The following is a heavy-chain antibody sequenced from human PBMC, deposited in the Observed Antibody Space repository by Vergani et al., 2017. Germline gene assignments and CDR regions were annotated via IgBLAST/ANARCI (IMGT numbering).Heavy chain of an antibody. Sequence: VQLVESGGGLVQPGRSLRLSCAASGFTFDDYAMHWVRQAPGKGLEWVSGISWNSGSIGYADSVKGRFTISRDNAKNSLYLQMNSLRAEDTALYYCAKDINDFWSGYYYMDVWGKGTTVTVSS. CDR3: AKDINDFWSGYYYMDV. D-gene: IGHD3-3*01. CDR2: ISWNSGSI. CDR1: GFTFDDYA. J-gene: IGHJ6*03. V-gene: IGHV3-9*01.